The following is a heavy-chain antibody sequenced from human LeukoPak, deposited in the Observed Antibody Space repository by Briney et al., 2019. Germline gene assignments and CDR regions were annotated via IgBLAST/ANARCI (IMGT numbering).Heavy chain of an antibody. CDR3: ARQERIAAAGIDY. CDR1: GGSISSSIYY. CDR2: IYYSGST. J-gene: IGHJ4*02. V-gene: IGHV4-39*01. Sequence: SETLSLTCTVSGGSISSSIYYWGWIRQPPGKGLEWIGSIYYSGSTYYNPSLKSRVTISVDTSKNQFSLKLSSVTAADTAVYYCARQERIAAAGIDYWGQGTLVTVSS. D-gene: IGHD6-13*01.